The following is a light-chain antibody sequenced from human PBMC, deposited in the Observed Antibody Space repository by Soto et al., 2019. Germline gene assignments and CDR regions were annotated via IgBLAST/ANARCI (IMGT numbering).Light chain of an antibody. CDR1: QSIISY. J-gene: IGKJ4*01. CDR3: QKSSSTPLT. Sequence: DIQMPHSPSSLSASVGDRVTITCRASQSIISYLNWYQQKPGKAPKLLTYSASKLQSGVPARFSGSGSGTDFTLTITSLQSEDFATYYCQKSSSTPLTFGGGTKGDIK. CDR2: SAS. V-gene: IGKV1-39*01.